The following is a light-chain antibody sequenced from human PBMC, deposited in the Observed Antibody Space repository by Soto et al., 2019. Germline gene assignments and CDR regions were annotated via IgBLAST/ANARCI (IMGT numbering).Light chain of an antibody. J-gene: IGKJ4*01. CDR1: QGISSY. CDR2: AAS. CDR3: QQLNSYPLT. Sequence: QLTQSPSPLSASVGDRVTITYRASQGISSYLAWYQQKPGKAPKLLIYAASTLQSGVPSRFSGSGSGTDFTLTISSLQPEDFATYYCQQLNSYPLTFGGGTKVDIK. V-gene: IGKV1-9*01.